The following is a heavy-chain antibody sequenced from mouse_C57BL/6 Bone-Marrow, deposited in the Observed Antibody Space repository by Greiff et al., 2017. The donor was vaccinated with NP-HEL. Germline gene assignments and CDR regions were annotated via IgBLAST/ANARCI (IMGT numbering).Heavy chain of an antibody. J-gene: IGHJ1*03. CDR2: SRNKANDYTT. V-gene: IGHV7-1*01. D-gene: IGHD2-2*01. Sequence: EVKLMESGGGLVQSGRSLRLSCATSGFTFSDFYMEWVRQAPGKGLEWIAASRNKANDYTTEYSASVKGRFIVSRDTSQSILYLQMNALRAEDTAIYYCARDALCGYDDLWYFDVWGTGTTVTVSS. CDR1: GFTFSDFY. CDR3: ARDALCGYDDLWYFDV.